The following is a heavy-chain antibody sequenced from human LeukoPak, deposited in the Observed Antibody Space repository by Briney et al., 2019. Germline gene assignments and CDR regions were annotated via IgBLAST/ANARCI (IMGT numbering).Heavy chain of an antibody. Sequence: PAQTLTLSCPASGFTFTTHDMWWVRQAPGKGLEWVSFISSSSRSLYYADSVRGRFTISRDNAKNSLYLQMNSLSVEDTAVYHCGVSGGSSPGYWGQGTLVTV. D-gene: IGHD2-15*01. CDR2: ISSSSRSL. V-gene: IGHV3-48*03. CDR3: GVSGGSSPGY. J-gene: IGHJ4*02. CDR1: GFTFTTHD.